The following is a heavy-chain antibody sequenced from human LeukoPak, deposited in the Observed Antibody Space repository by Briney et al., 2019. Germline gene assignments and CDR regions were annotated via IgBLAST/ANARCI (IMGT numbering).Heavy chain of an antibody. J-gene: IGHJ4*02. CDR3: ATAPRNYYDSSGYYDY. D-gene: IGHD3-22*01. CDR1: GYTLIELS. Sequence: ASVKVSCKVSGYTLIELSMHWVRQAPGKGLEWMGGFDPEDGETIYAQKFQGRVTMTEDTSTDTAYMELSSLRSEDTAVYYCATAPRNYYDSSGYYDYWGQGTLVTVSS. CDR2: FDPEDGET. V-gene: IGHV1-24*01.